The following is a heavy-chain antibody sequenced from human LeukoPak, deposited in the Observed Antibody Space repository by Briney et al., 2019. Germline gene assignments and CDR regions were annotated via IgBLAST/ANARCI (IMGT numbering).Heavy chain of an antibody. CDR3: AKNAAPVGAYEAFDI. J-gene: IGHJ3*02. D-gene: IGHD1-26*01. Sequence: GGSLRLSCAASGFTLSSNYMSWVRQAPGKGLEWVSAISGSGGSTYYADSVKGRFTISRDNSKNTLYLQMNSLRADDTAVYYCAKNAAPVGAYEAFDIWGQGTMVTVSS. V-gene: IGHV3-23*01. CDR1: GFTLSSNY. CDR2: ISGSGGST.